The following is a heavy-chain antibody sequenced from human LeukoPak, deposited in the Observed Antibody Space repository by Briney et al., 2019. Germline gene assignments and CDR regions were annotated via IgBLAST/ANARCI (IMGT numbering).Heavy chain of an antibody. Sequence: ASVKVSCKASGYRFISNYIQWVRQAPGLGPEWMGWMHPGNGNTRYAEKFQGRVTMTRDTSINTAYMDLSSLRSDDTAVYYCAREGSYCVGGDCYSCDLWGQGTRIHVSS. J-gene: IGHJ5*02. CDR3: AREGSYCVGGDCYSCDL. CDR1: GYRFISNY. CDR2: MHPGNGNT. V-gene: IGHV1-2*02. D-gene: IGHD2-21*02.